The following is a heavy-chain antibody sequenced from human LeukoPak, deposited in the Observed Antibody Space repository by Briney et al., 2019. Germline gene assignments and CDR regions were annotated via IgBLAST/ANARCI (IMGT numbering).Heavy chain of an antibody. CDR3: ARRSWNGGNFEY. CDR2: IYTGDSET. Sequence: GESLKISCKGSGYSFTNYWIAWVRQMPGKGLEWMGFIYTGDSETRYSPSFQGQVTISADKSTAYLQWSSLKASDTAMYYCARRSWNGGNFEYWGQGTLVTVSS. D-gene: IGHD2-15*01. J-gene: IGHJ4*02. V-gene: IGHV5-51*01. CDR1: GYSFTNYW.